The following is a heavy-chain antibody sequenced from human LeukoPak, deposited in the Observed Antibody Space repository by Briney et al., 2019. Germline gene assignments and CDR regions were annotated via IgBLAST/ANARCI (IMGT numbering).Heavy chain of an antibody. D-gene: IGHD6-13*01. CDR1: GFTFSSHA. V-gene: IGHV3-23*01. Sequence: PGGSLRLSCAASGFTFSSHAMSWVRQAPGKGLEWVSAICGSGGSTYYADSVKGRFPFSRDNSKNTLYLQMNSLRAEDTAVYYCAKAGQPSPRIAATEGYGYWGQGTLVTVSS. CDR3: AKAGQPSPRIAATEGYGY. J-gene: IGHJ4*02. CDR2: ICGSGGST.